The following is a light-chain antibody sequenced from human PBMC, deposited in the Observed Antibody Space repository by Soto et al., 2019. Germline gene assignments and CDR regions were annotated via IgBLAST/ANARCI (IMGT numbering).Light chain of an antibody. CDR1: QSVLYSSDNKNY. Sequence: DIVMTQSPDSLAVSLGEWTTINCKSSQSVLYSSDNKNYLAWYQQKPGQPPKLLIYWASTRESGVPDRFSGSGSGTDFTLTISYLQAEDVSVYYCQQYYSVPFTFGPGIKVDSK. J-gene: IGKJ3*01. CDR3: QQYYSVPFT. CDR2: WAS. V-gene: IGKV4-1*01.